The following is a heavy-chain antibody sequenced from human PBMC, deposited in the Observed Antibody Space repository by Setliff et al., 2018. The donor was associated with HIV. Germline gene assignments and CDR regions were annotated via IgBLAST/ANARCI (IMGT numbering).Heavy chain of an antibody. Sequence: QPGGSLRLSCIASGFSFNNYYMTWVRQAPGKGLEWVGNIKSDGTEKNYADSVRGRFTISRDNGKKSLYLQMDSLRDEDTAVYYCAREKFENGDYEFVSTFDSWGQGTLVTVSS. CDR2: IKSDGTEK. J-gene: IGHJ4*02. CDR1: GFSFNNYY. V-gene: IGHV3-7*01. D-gene: IGHD4-17*01. CDR3: AREKFENGDYEFVSTFDS.